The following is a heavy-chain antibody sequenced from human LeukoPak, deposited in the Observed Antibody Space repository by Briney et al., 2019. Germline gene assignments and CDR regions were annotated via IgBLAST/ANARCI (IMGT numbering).Heavy chain of an antibody. Sequence: GGSLRLSCAASGFTFSSYTMKWVRQTPGKGLEWVSSIGRNGDYIYYADSVKGRFTISRDNANDSLFLQMNSLRADDTAVYYCAKDPPDYWGQGTLVTVSS. V-gene: IGHV3-21*01. CDR2: IGRNGDYI. CDR3: AKDPPDY. CDR1: GFTFSSYT. J-gene: IGHJ4*02.